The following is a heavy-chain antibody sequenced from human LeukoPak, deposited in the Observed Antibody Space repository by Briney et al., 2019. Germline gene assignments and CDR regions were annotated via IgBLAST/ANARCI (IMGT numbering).Heavy chain of an antibody. Sequence: SETLSLTCTVSGGSISRGSYYWGWIRQPPGKGLEWIGSIYYSGSTYYNPSLKSRVTISVDTSKNQFSLKLSSVTAADTAVYYCARQKGVVAALGGFDYWGQGTLVTVSS. CDR2: IYYSGST. D-gene: IGHD2-15*01. CDR3: ARQKGVVAALGGFDY. J-gene: IGHJ4*02. V-gene: IGHV4-39*01. CDR1: GGSISRGSYY.